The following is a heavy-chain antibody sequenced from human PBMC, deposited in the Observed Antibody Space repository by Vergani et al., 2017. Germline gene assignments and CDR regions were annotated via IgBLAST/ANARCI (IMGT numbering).Heavy chain of an antibody. D-gene: IGHD2-2*01. CDR3: ARGGMRYCSSTSCPSFDY. J-gene: IGHJ4*02. Sequence: QVQLQESGPGLVKPSETLSLTCTVSGGSISSYYWSWIRQPPGKGLEWIGYIYYSGSPNYNPSLKSRVTISVDTSKNQFSLKLSSVTAADTAVYYCARGGMRYCSSTSCPSFDYWGQGTLVTVSS. CDR2: IYYSGSP. CDR1: GGSISSYY. V-gene: IGHV4-59*01.